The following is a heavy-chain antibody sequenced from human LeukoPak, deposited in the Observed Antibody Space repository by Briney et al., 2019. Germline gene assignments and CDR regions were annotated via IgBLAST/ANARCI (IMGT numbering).Heavy chain of an antibody. CDR1: GLTFGKYW. Sequence: GGSLRLSCVASGLTFGKYWMSWVRQAPGKGLEWVANIKLDGSEKNYVDSVKGRFTISRDNTKNSPYLQMNSLRVEDTAVFYCARDQYDTWSRRGNFDSWGQGTLVIVSS. D-gene: IGHD3-3*01. V-gene: IGHV3-7*03. J-gene: IGHJ4*02. CDR2: IKLDGSEK. CDR3: ARDQYDTWSRRGNFDS.